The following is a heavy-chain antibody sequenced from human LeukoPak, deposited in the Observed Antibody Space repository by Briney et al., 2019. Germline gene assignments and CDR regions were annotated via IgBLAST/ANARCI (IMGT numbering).Heavy chain of an antibody. CDR3: ARGGYDLWSGYYLKAPSYYYGMDV. D-gene: IGHD3-3*01. CDR2: ISHSGTI. V-gene: IGHV4-39*01. J-gene: IGHJ6*02. Sequence: NTSETLSLTCIVSGGSISSSNSYWDWIRQPPGRGLEWIGDISHSGTINYNPSLRTRVTISADTSKNQFSLKLSSVTAADTAVYYCARGGYDLWSGYYLKAPSYYYGMDVWGQGTTVTVSS. CDR1: GGSISSSNSY.